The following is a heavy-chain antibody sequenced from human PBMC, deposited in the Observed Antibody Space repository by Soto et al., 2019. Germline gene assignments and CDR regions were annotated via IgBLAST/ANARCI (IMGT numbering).Heavy chain of an antibody. Sequence: GGSIRLSCTAAGLNFSGYSMNWVRKATGKGLEWVSYISSSSTIYYADSVKGRFTISRDNAKNSLYLQMNSLRDEDTAVYYCARDLAYYYDSRAFDIWGQGTMVTVSS. CDR1: GLNFSGYS. D-gene: IGHD3-22*01. CDR2: ISSSSTI. J-gene: IGHJ3*02. CDR3: ARDLAYYYDSRAFDI. V-gene: IGHV3-48*02.